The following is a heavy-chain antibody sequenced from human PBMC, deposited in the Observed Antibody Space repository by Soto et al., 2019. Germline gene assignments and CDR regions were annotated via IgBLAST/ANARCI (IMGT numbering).Heavy chain of an antibody. J-gene: IGHJ2*01. V-gene: IGHV4-30-2*01. CDR3: ARSWGDWYFDL. Sequence: QLQLQESGSGLVKPSQTLSLTCAVSGGSISSGGYSWSWIRQPPGKGLEWIGYIYHSGSTYYNPSLNSRVPISVDRSKNQFSLQLSSVTAADTAVYYCARSWGDWYFDLWGRGTLVTVSS. CDR2: IYHSGST. D-gene: IGHD3-16*01. CDR1: GGSISSGGYS.